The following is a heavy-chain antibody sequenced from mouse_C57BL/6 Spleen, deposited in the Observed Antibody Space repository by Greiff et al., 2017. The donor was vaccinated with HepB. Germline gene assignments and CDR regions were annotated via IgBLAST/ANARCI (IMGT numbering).Heavy chain of an antibody. J-gene: IGHJ2*01. CDR2: IDPSDSYT. D-gene: IGHD3-2*02. V-gene: IGHV1-50*01. CDR1: GYTFTSYW. Sequence: QVQLQHPGAELVKPGASVKLSCKASGYTFTSYWMQWVKQRPGQGLEWIGEIDPSDSYTNYNQKFKGKATLTVDTSSSTAYMQLSSLTSEDSAVYYCARRQLRDLDYWGQGTTLTVSS. CDR3: ARRQLRDLDY.